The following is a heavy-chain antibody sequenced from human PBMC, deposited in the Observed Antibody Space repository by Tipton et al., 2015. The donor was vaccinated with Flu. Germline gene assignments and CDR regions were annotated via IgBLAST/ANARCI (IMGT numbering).Heavy chain of an antibody. D-gene: IGHD3-22*01. J-gene: IGHJ4*02. CDR1: EGTFSSYA. Sequence: QLVQSGAEVKKPESSVKVSCKASEGTFSSYAISWVRQAPGQGLEWMGGIIPIFGTANYAQKFQGRVTITADESTSTAYMELSSLRSEDTAVYYCARVPASYYDSSGYYDDYWGQGTLVTVSS. CDR3: ARVPASYYDSSGYYDDY. CDR2: IIPIFGTA. V-gene: IGHV1-69*01.